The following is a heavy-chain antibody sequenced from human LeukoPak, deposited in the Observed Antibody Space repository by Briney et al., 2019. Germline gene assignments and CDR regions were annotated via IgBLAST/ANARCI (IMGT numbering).Heavy chain of an antibody. CDR3: ARDLVDTAMWEFDY. V-gene: IGHV4-34*01. J-gene: IGHJ4*02. CDR1: GGSISGYY. CDR2: INHSGST. D-gene: IGHD5-18*01. Sequence: SETLSLTCAVYGGSISGYYWSWIRQPPGKGLEWIGEINHSGSTNYNPSLKSRVTISVDRSKNQFSLKLSSVTAADTAVYYCARDLVDTAMWEFDYWGQGTLVTVSS.